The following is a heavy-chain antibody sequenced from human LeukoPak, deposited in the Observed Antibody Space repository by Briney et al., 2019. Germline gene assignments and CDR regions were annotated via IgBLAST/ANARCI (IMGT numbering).Heavy chain of an antibody. CDR2: INSDGSST. CDR3: ARDPAGIAAAGSSFDY. CDR1: GFTFSSYW. D-gene: IGHD6-13*01. Sequence: GGSLRLSCAASGFTFSSYWMHWVPQAPGMGLVWVSRINSDGSSTSYADSVKGRFTISRDNAKNTLYPQMNSLRAEDTAVYYCARDPAGIAAAGSSFDYWGQGTLVTVSS. V-gene: IGHV3-74*01. J-gene: IGHJ4*02.